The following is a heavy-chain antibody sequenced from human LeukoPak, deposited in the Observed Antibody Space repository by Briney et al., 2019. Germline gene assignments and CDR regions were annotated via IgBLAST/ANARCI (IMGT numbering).Heavy chain of an antibody. V-gene: IGHV1-69*13. CDR3: ARGGSMVY. D-gene: IGHD2-2*01. CDR2: ITPMFGTA. J-gene: IGHJ4*02. Sequence: ASVKVSCKASGGTFSSYAISWVRQAPGQGPEWMGGITPMFGTAKYAQKFQGRVTITADESTSTAYMELSSLRSEDTAVYYCARGGSMVYWGQGTLVTVSS. CDR1: GGTFSSYA.